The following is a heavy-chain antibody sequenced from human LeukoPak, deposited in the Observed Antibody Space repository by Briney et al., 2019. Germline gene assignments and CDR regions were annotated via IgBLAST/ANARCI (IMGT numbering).Heavy chain of an antibody. CDR3: ARPRVSYSSGWFYYYYYGMDV. D-gene: IGHD6-19*01. V-gene: IGHV1-18*01. CDR1: GYTFTSYG. CDR2: ISAYNGNT. Sequence: GGSVKVSCKASGYTFTSYGISWVRQAPGQGLEWMGWISAYNGNTNYAQKLQGRVTMTTDTSTSTAYMELRSLRSDDTAVYYCARPRVSYSSGWFYYYYYGMDVWGQGTTVTVSS. J-gene: IGHJ6*02.